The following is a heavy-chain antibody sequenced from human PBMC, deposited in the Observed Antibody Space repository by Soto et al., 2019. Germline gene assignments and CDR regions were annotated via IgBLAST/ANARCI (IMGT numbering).Heavy chain of an antibody. J-gene: IGHJ3*02. Sequence: ASVKVSCKASGYTFTSYGISWVRQAPGQGLEWMGWINAYNGNTNYAQKLQGRVTMTTDTSTSTAYMELRSLRSDDTAVYYCARARGVGATTAFDIWGQGTMVTVSS. D-gene: IGHD1-26*01. CDR1: GYTFTSYG. CDR3: ARARGVGATTAFDI. V-gene: IGHV1-18*01. CDR2: INAYNGNT.